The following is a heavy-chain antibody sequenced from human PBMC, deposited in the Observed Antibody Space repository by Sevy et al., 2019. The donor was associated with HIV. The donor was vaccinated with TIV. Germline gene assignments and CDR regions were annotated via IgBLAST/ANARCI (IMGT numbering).Heavy chain of an antibody. J-gene: IGHJ4*02. V-gene: IGHV3-20*04. CDR3: AREVWERSGGYYFDY. CDR1: GFTFDDYG. Sequence: GGSLRLSCAASGFTFDDYGMSWVRQAPGKGLEWVSGINWNGGSTGYADSVKGRFTISRDNAKNSLYLQMNSLRAEDTALYYCAREVWERSGGYYFDYWGQGTLVTVSS. CDR2: INWNGGST. D-gene: IGHD1-26*01.